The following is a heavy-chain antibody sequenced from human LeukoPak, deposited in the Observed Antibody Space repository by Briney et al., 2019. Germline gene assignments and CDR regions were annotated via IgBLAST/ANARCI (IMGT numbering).Heavy chain of an antibody. CDR1: GFTFSDYY. CDR2: ISSSGSTI. CDR3: ARGQGYSYGPISSRAPVDY. Sequence: PGGSLRLSCAASGFTFSDYYMSWIRQAPGKGLEWVSYISSSGSTIYYAHSVKGRFTISGDNAKNSLYLQMNSLRAEDTAVYYCARGQGYSYGPISSRAPVDYWGQGTLVTVSS. V-gene: IGHV3-11*04. D-gene: IGHD5-18*01. J-gene: IGHJ4*02.